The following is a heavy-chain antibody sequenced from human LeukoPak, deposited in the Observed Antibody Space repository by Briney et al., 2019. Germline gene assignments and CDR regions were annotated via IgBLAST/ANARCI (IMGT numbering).Heavy chain of an antibody. CDR3: ARGAITMVRGVRGYFDY. J-gene: IGHJ4*02. Sequence: GGSLRLSCAASGITVSSNYMSWVRQAPGKGLEWVSMIYSDGTTHYTDSVKGRFTISRDNSQTTLNLQMISLRAEDTAVYYCARGAITMVRGVRGYFDYWGQGTLVTVSS. D-gene: IGHD3-10*01. V-gene: IGHV3-53*01. CDR2: IYSDGTT. CDR1: GITVSSNY.